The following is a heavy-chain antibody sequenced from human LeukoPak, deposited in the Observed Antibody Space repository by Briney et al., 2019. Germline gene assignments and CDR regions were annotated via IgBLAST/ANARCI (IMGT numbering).Heavy chain of an antibody. V-gene: IGHV3-21*01. CDR2: ISSSSSYI. CDR1: GFTFSSYS. CDR3: ASVSSVAGAFDY. Sequence: KPGGSLRLSCAASGFTFSSYSMNWVRQAPGKGLELVSSISSSSSYIYYADSVKGRFTISRDNAKNSLYLQMNSLRAEDTAVYYCASVSSVAGAFDYWGQGTLVTVSS. D-gene: IGHD6-19*01. J-gene: IGHJ4*02.